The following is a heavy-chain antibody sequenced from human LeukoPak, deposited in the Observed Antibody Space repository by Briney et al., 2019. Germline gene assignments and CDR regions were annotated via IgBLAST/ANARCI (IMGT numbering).Heavy chain of an antibody. CDR1: GGSISSYY. J-gene: IGHJ3*02. CDR2: IYYSGST. V-gene: IGHV4-59*08. CDR3: ARQRQDGAFDI. D-gene: IGHD2-15*01. Sequence: PSETLSLTCTVSGGSISSYYWSWIRQPPGKGLEWIGYIYYSGSTNYNPSLKSRVTISVDTSKNQFSLKLSSVTAADTAVYYCARQRQDGAFDIWGQGAMVTVSS.